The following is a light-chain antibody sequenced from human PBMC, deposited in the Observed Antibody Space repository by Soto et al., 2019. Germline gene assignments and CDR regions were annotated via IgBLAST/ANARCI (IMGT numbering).Light chain of an antibody. CDR1: QSVSSSY. V-gene: IGKV3-20*01. CDR3: QQYGSSPQVT. J-gene: IGKJ4*01. CDR2: GAS. Sequence: EIVLTQSPGTLSLSPGERATLSCRASQSVSSSYLAWYQQKPGQAPWLLIYGASSRATGIPDRFSGSGSGTDFTLTISRLEPEDFAVYYCQQYGSSPQVTFGGGTKVEIK.